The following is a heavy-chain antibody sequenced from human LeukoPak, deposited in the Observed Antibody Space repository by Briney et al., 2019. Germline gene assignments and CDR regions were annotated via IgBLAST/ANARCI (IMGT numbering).Heavy chain of an antibody. CDR3: ARDPGYYYDSSGYYYPY. J-gene: IGHJ4*02. D-gene: IGHD3-22*01. Sequence: PGGSLRLSCAASGFTFSSYAMSWVRQAPGKGPEWVSVIYSGGSTYYADSVKGRFTISRDNSKNTLYLQMNSLRAEDTAVYYCARDPGYYYDSSGYYYPYWGQGTLVTVSS. CDR1: GFTFSSYA. V-gene: IGHV3-53*01. CDR2: IYSGGST.